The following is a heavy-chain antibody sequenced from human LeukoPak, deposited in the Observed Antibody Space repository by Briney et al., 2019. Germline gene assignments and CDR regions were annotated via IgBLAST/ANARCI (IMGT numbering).Heavy chain of an antibody. Sequence: PGGSLRLSCAASGFTFSSYSMNWVRQAPGKGLEWVSSISSSSSYIYYADSVKGRFTLSRDNAKNSLYLQMNSLRAEDTAVYYCARDSPGAADAFDIWGQGTMVTVSS. J-gene: IGHJ3*02. CDR1: GFTFSSYS. CDR3: ARDSPGAADAFDI. CDR2: ISSSSSYI. D-gene: IGHD7-27*01. V-gene: IGHV3-21*01.